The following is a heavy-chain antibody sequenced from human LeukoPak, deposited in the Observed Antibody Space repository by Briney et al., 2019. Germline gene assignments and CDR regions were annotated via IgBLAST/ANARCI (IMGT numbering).Heavy chain of an antibody. CDR1: GFTFSSYE. CDR3: ARDSSITLFRGVKDY. V-gene: IGHV3-48*03. Sequence: TGGSLRLSCAASGFTFSSYEMNWVRQAPGKGLEWVSYISSSGSTIYYADSVKGRFTISRDNAKNSLYLQMNSLRAEDTAVYYCARDSSITLFRGVKDYWGQGTLVTVSS. J-gene: IGHJ4*02. D-gene: IGHD3-10*01. CDR2: ISSSGSTI.